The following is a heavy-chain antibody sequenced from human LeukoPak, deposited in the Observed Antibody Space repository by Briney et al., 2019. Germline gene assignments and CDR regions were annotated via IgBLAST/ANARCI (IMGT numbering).Heavy chain of an antibody. V-gene: IGHV4-61*02. CDR1: GHSISSGSYY. CDR3: ARRRVWFGELPPGAFDI. D-gene: IGHD3-10*01. CDR2: IYTSGST. J-gene: IGHJ3*02. Sequence: MSSQTLSLTCTVHGHSISSGSYYSSWLRQPAGKGLERIGRIYTSGSTNYNPSLKSRFTISVDTTKHRFSLNVSYVTAAATAVYYCARRRVWFGELPPGAFDIWGQGTMVTVSS.